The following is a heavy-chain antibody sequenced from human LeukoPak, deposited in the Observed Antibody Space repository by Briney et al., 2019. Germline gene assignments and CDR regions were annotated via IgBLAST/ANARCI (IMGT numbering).Heavy chain of an antibody. CDR3: ARWPRDWGAFDY. J-gene: IGHJ4*02. CDR2: IYYSGST. CDR1: GGSISSGGSY. V-gene: IGHV4-31*03. Sequence: PSETLSLTCTVSGGSISSGGSYWSWIRQHPGKGLEWIGYIYYSGSTYYNPSLKSRVTISIDTSKNQFSLKLSSVTAADTAVYYCARWPRDWGAFDYWGQGTLVTVSS. D-gene: IGHD7-27*01.